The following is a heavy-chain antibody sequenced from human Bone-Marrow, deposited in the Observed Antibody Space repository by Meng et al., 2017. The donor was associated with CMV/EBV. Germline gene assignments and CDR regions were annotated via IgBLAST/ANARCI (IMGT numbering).Heavy chain of an antibody. CDR3: ASPKTRFLEWFGYY. CDR2: IYPGDSDT. V-gene: IGHV5-51*01. D-gene: IGHD3-3*01. CDR1: GYSFTGYY. J-gene: IGHJ4*02. Sequence: KVSCKASGYSFTGYYMHWVRQAPGQGLEWMGIIYPGDSDTRYSPSFQGQVTISADKSISTAYLQWSSLKASDTAMYYCASPKTRFLEWFGYYWGQGTLVTVSS.